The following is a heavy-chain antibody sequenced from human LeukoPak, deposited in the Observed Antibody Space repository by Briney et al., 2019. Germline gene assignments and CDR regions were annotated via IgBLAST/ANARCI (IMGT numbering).Heavy chain of an antibody. CDR1: GGSFSGYY. V-gene: IGHV4-34*01. CDR2: INHSGST. J-gene: IGHJ4*02. CDR3: ARTSSSEDIVVVPAAIRYYFDY. D-gene: IGHD2-2*02. Sequence: SETLSLTCAVYGGSFSGYYWSWIRQPPGKGLEWIGEINHSGSTNYNPSLKSRVTISVDTSKNQFSLKLSSVTAADTAVYYCARTSSSEDIVVVPAAIRYYFDYWGQGTLVTVYS.